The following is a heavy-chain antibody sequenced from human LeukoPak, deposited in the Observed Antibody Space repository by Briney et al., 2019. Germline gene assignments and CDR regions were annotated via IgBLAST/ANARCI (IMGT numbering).Heavy chain of an antibody. J-gene: IGHJ3*02. CDR2: MSGDGVHI. D-gene: IGHD3-3*01. CDR3: AKAGRFSIFGVVDAFDT. CDR1: GFTFNIYG. V-gene: IGHV3-30*18. Sequence: RPGGSLRLPCAASGFTFNIYGIHWVRQAPGKGLEWVALMSGDGVHIYYAESVKGRFTISRDNSRNTLYLQMNSLRTEDTAVYYCAKAGRFSIFGVVDAFDTWGQGTMVTVSS.